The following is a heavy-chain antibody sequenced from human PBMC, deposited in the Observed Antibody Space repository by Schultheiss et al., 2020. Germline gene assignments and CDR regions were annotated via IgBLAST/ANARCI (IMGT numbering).Heavy chain of an antibody. CDR3: AKPILVWSYGMDV. D-gene: IGHD3-3*01. Sequence: GGSLRLSCAASGFTFRRYGMHWVRQAPGKGLEWVAVVSYDGSNKYYADSVKGRFTISRDNSKNTLYLQMNSLRADDTAVYYCAKPILVWSYGMDVWGQGTTVTVSS. J-gene: IGHJ6*02. CDR2: VSYDGSNK. CDR1: GFTFRRYG. V-gene: IGHV3-30*18.